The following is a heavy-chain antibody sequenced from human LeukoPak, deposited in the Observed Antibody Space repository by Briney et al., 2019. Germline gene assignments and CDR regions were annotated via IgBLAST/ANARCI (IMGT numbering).Heavy chain of an antibody. CDR3: ARGPAYSSSSTFDY. Sequence: SETLSLTCAVYGGSFSGYYWSWIRQPPGKGLEWIGEINHSGSTNYNPSLKSRVTISVDTSKNQFSLKLSSVTAADTAVYYYARGPAYSSSSTFDYWGQGTLVTVSS. V-gene: IGHV4-34*01. CDR1: GGSFSGYY. D-gene: IGHD6-6*01. J-gene: IGHJ4*02. CDR2: INHSGST.